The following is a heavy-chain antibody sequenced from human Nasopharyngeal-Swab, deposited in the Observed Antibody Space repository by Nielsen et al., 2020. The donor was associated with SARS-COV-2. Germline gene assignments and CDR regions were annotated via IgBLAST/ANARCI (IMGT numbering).Heavy chain of an antibody. V-gene: IGHV3-23*01. CDR2: ISGSGGST. Sequence: GESLNISCAASGFTFSSYAMRWVRQAPGKGLEWVSAISGSGGSTYYADSVKGRFTISRDISKHTLYLQMNSLRAEDTAVYYCAKPVALDWLLYSENYYYYGMDVWGQGTTVTVSS. J-gene: IGHJ6*02. CDR1: GFTFSSYA. D-gene: IGHD3-3*01. CDR3: AKPVALDWLLYSENYYYYGMDV.